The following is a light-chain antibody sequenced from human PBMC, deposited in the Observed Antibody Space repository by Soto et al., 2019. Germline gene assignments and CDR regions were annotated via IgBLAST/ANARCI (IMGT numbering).Light chain of an antibody. V-gene: IGKV3-20*01. CDR2: GAS. J-gene: IGKJ1*01. CDR3: QQYGSSRT. Sequence: DIVLTQSPGTLSLSPGERATLSCRASETVNSNYLAWYQHKRGQAPRLLIYGASSRATGIPDRFSGSGSGTDFTLTITRLEPEDFAIYYRQQYGSSRTFGQGTKVDIK. CDR1: ETVNSNY.